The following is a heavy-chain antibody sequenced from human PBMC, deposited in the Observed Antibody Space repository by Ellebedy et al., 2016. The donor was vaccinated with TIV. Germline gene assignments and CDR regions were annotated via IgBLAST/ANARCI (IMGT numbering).Heavy chain of an antibody. J-gene: IGHJ4*02. D-gene: IGHD1-26*01. V-gene: IGHV1-46*04. CDR2: INPSGGST. Sequence: AASVKVSCKASGYTFTSYYMHWVRQAPGQGLEWMGIINPSGGSTSYAQKLQGRVTMTRDTSTSTVYMELSSLRSEATAVYYCARDRGGVGATNGFDYWGQGTLVTVSS. CDR1: GYTFTSYY. CDR3: ARDRGGVGATNGFDY.